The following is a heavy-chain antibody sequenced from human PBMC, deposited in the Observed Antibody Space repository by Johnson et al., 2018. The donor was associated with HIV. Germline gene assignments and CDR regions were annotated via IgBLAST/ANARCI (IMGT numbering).Heavy chain of an antibody. D-gene: IGHD7-27*01. V-gene: IGHV3-66*01. Sequence: VQLVESGGGLVQPGGSLRLSCAASGFIFTNYAMSWVRQAPGKGLEWVSVIYSGGSTHFADSVKGRFTISRDNSKNTLYLQMNSLRAEDTAVYYCAPLGDAFDIWGQGTMVTVSS. CDR1: GFIFTNYA. CDR2: IYSGGST. J-gene: IGHJ3*02. CDR3: APLGDAFDI.